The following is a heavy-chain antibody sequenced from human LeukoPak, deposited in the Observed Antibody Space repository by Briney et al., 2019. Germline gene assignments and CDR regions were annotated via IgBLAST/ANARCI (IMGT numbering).Heavy chain of an antibody. D-gene: IGHD2-2*01. CDR3: AKHVGSCSSNTCYFDS. CDR1: GFTFSSYA. Sequence: PGGSLRLSCAASGFTFSSYAMSWVRQAPGKGLEWVSAIGVSGGSTSYADSVKGRFSISRDNSKKTLYLQMNSLTAEDTAVYYCAKHVGSCSSNTCYFDSWGQGTLVTVSS. V-gene: IGHV3-23*01. J-gene: IGHJ4*02. CDR2: IGVSGGST.